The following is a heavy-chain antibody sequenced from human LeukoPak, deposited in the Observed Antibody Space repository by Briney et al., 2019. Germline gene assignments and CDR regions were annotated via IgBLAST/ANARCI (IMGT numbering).Heavy chain of an antibody. V-gene: IGHV4-34*01. CDR2: INHSGST. D-gene: IGHD6-19*01. CDR3: ARGVNKQWLVRGNWFDP. Sequence: PSETLSLTCAVYGGSFSGYYWSWIRQRPGKGLEWIGEINHSGSTNYNPSLKSRVTISVDTSKNQFSLKLSSVTAADTAVYYCARGVNKQWLVRGNWFDPWGQGTLVTVSS. J-gene: IGHJ5*02. CDR1: GGSFSGYY.